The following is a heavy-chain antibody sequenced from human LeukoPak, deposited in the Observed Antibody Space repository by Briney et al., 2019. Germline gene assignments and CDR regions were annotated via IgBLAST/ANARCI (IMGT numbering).Heavy chain of an antibody. CDR2: IYSGGST. CDR3: ARLYDGSGYYHDAFDI. Sequence: GGSLRLSCAASGFTFSSNYMSWVRQAPGKGLEWVSVIYSGGSTYYSDSVKGRFTISRDNSKNTLYLQMNSMRAEDTAVYYCARLYDGSGYYHDAFDIWGQGTVVTVSS. CDR1: GFTFSSNY. J-gene: IGHJ3*02. D-gene: IGHD3-22*01. V-gene: IGHV3-53*01.